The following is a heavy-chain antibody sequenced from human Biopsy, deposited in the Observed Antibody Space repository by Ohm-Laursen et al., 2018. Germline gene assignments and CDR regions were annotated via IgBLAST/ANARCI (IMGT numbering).Heavy chain of an antibody. CDR3: ARHGDNDYSNFDS. V-gene: IGHV3-21*01. J-gene: IGHJ4*02. CDR2: ISTSGSST. D-gene: IGHD4-11*01. CDR1: GFTFQNAW. Sequence: GSLRLSCAASGFTFQNAWMNWVRQPPGKGLEWVSSISTSGSSTNYADSVKGRFTMSRDNAEKSLYLQMNSLGVEDTAVYYCARHGDNDYSNFDSWGQGALVTVSS.